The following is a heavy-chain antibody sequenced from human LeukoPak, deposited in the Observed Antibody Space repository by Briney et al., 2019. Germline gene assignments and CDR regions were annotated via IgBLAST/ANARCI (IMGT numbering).Heavy chain of an antibody. V-gene: IGHV1-8*03. J-gene: IGHJ5*02. Sequence: ASVKVSCKASGYTFTSYDINWVRQATGQGLERMGWMNPNSGNTGYAQKFQGRVTITRNTSISTAYMELSSLRSEDTAVYYCAREGRWYNWFDPWGQGTLVTVSS. D-gene: IGHD4-23*01. CDR2: MNPNSGNT. CDR3: AREGRWYNWFDP. CDR1: GYTFTSYD.